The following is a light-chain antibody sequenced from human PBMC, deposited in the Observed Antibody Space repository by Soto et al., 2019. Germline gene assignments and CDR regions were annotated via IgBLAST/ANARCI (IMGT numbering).Light chain of an antibody. CDR2: DAS. CDR1: QSVSGY. V-gene: IGKV3-11*01. Sequence: EIVLTQSPVTLSLSQGEGATLLCRASQSVSGYLAWYQQKPGQAPRLLIYDASNRATGIPARFSGSGSGTEFTLTISSLQSEDSAVYYCQQRNVVPPVTFGQGTRLEVK. J-gene: IGKJ5*01. CDR3: QQRNVVPPVT.